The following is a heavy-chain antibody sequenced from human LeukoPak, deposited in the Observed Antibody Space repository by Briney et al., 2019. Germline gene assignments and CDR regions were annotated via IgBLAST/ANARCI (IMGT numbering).Heavy chain of an antibody. CDR3: ARGAGTIYYYYMDV. CDR2: MNPNSGNT. J-gene: IGHJ6*03. Sequence: ASVKVSCKASGYTFPSYDINWVRQATGQGLEWMGWMNPNSGNTGYAQKFQGRVTMTRNTSISTAYMELSSLRSEDTAVYYCARGAGTIYYYYMDVWGKGTTVTVSS. V-gene: IGHV1-8*01. D-gene: IGHD1-7*01. CDR1: GYTFPSYD.